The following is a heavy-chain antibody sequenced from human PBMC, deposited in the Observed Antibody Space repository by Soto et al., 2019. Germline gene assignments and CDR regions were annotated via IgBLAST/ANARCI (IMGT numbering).Heavy chain of an antibody. CDR1: GFTFSSYW. CDR3: ARDLGVLRYFDWLSRDDAFDI. Sequence: EVQLVESGGGLVQPGGSLRLSCAASGFTFSSYWMSWVRQAPGKGLEWVANIKQDGSEKYYVDSVKGRFTISRDNAKNSLYLQMYSLRAEDTAVYYCARDLGVLRYFDWLSRDDAFDIWGQGTMVTVSS. D-gene: IGHD3-9*01. V-gene: IGHV3-7*01. J-gene: IGHJ3*02. CDR2: IKQDGSEK.